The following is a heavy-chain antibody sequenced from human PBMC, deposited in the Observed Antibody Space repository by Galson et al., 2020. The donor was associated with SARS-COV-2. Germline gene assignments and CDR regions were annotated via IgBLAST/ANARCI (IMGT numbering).Heavy chain of an antibody. V-gene: IGHV4-31*03. Sequence: ASETLSLTCTVSGGSISSGGYYWSWIRQHPGKGLEWIGYIYYSGSTYYNPSLKSRVTISVDTSKNQFSLKLSSVTAADTAVYYCARDADYYDSSGYPLYNWFDPWGQGTLVTVSS. CDR1: GGSISSGGYY. D-gene: IGHD3-22*01. J-gene: IGHJ5*02. CDR2: IYYSGST. CDR3: ARDADYYDSSGYPLYNWFDP.